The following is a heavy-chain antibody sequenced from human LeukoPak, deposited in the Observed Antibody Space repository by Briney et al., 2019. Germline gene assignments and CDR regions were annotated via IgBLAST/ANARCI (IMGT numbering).Heavy chain of an antibody. Sequence: SVKVSCKASGGTFSSYAISWVRQAPGQGLEWMGGIIPIFGTANYAQKFQGRVTITADESTSTAYMELSSLRSEDTAVYYCASSSVVPAAIREEQQLVQGLDYWGQGTLVTVSS. CDR1: GGTFSSYA. CDR3: ASSSVVPAAIREEQQLVQGLDY. J-gene: IGHJ4*02. CDR2: IIPIFGTA. D-gene: IGHD2-2*02. V-gene: IGHV1-69*01.